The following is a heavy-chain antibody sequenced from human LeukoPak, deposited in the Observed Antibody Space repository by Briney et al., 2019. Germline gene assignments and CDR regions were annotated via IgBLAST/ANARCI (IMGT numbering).Heavy chain of an antibody. Sequence: GGSLRLSCAASGFTFSSYSMNWVRQAPGKGLEWASYISSSSSTIYYADSVKGRFTISRDNAKNSLYLQMNSLRAEDTAVYYCARGGVSSGPLDLDYWGQGTLVTVSS. CDR2: ISSSSSTI. CDR3: ARGGVSSGPLDLDY. CDR1: GFTFSSYS. V-gene: IGHV3-48*01. D-gene: IGHD3-10*01. J-gene: IGHJ4*02.